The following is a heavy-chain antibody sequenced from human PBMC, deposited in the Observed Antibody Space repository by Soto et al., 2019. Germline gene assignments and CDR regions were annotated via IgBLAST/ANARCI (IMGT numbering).Heavy chain of an antibody. D-gene: IGHD3-16*01. CDR3: ARRWGDYFDY. V-gene: IGHV4-59*08. CDR1: GGSISSYY. Sequence: SGTLSLTCTVSGGSISSYYWSWIRQPPGKGLEWIGYIYYSGSTNYNPSLKSRVTISVDTSKNQFSLKLSSVTAADTAVYYCARRWGDYFDYWGQGTLVTVSS. CDR2: IYYSGST. J-gene: IGHJ4*02.